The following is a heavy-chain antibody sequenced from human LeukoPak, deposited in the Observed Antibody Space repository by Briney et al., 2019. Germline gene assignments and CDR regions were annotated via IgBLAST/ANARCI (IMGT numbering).Heavy chain of an antibody. CDR1: GTSFTSYY. J-gene: IGHJ4*02. Sequence: SETLSPTCGVSGTSFTSYYWSWIRRTPGKGLEWIGEVNHSGYTNMNPSLKSRVTISVDTSKNQFSLMMTSVTAADTAVYFCARMTTGHDYWGQGILVTVSS. V-gene: IGHV4-34*01. CDR3: ARMTTGHDY. D-gene: IGHD4-17*01. CDR2: VNHSGYT.